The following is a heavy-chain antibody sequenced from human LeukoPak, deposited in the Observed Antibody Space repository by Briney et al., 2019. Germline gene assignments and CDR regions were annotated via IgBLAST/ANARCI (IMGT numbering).Heavy chain of an antibody. Sequence: GGSLRLSCAASGFTFSSHAMHWVRQAPGKGLEWVTFISYDGSTKYYADSVKGRFIISRDNSKNTLYLQMSSLRAEDTAVYCCARDRSTKYSLDYWGQGTLVTVSS. J-gene: IGHJ4*02. V-gene: IGHV3-30-3*01. D-gene: IGHD2/OR15-2a*01. CDR1: GFTFSSHA. CDR3: ARDRSTKYSLDY. CDR2: ISYDGSTK.